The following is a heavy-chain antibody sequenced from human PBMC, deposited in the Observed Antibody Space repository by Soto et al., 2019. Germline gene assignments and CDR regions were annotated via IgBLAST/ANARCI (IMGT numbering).Heavy chain of an antibody. J-gene: IGHJ3*02. D-gene: IGHD6-6*01. CDR3: ARDKLQYSSSSGAFDI. Sequence: ESGGGVVQPGRSLRLSCAASGFTFSSYGMHWVRQAPGKGLEWVAVIWYDGSNKYYADSVKGRFTISRDNSKNTLYLQMNSLRAEDTAVYYCARDKLQYSSSSGAFDIWGQGTMVTVSS. V-gene: IGHV3-33*01. CDR1: GFTFSSYG. CDR2: IWYDGSNK.